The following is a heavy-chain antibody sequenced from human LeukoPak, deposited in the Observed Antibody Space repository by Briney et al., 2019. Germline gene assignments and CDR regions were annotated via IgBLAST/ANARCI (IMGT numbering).Heavy chain of an antibody. J-gene: IGHJ5*02. V-gene: IGHV3-30-3*01. Sequence: QPGRSLRLSYAASGFTFSSYAMHWVRQAPGKGLEWVAVISYDGSNKYYADSVKGRFTISRDNSKNTLYLQMNSLRAEDTAVYYCARASLDNNWFDPWGQGTLVTVSS. CDR2: ISYDGSNK. CDR1: GFTFSSYA. D-gene: IGHD5-24*01. CDR3: ARASLDNNWFDP.